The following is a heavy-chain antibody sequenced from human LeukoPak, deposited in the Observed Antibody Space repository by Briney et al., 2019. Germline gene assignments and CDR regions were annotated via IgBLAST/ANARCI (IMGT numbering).Heavy chain of an antibody. V-gene: IGHV4-59*01. CDR2: IYYSGST. D-gene: IGHD3-16*01. CDR1: GGSISSYY. J-gene: IGHJ4*02. Sequence: PSETLSLTCTVSGGSISSYYWSWIRQPPGKGLEWIGYIYYSGSTNYNPSLKSRVIISVDTSKNQFPLKLSSVTAADTAVYYCARGTGGEGYFDYWGQGTLVTVSS. CDR3: ARGTGGEGYFDY.